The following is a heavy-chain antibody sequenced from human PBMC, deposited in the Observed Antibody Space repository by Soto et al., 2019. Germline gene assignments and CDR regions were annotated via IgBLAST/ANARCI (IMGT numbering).Heavy chain of an antibody. J-gene: IGHJ6*02. CDR2: ISYDGSNK. CDR1: GFTFSSYA. V-gene: IGHV3-30-3*01. Sequence: ESGGGVVQPGRSLRLSCAASGFTFSSYAMHWVRQAPGKGLEWVAVISYDGSNKYYADSVKGRFTISRDNSKNTLYLQMNSLRAEDTAVYYCAREGPDGGDYVDYYYGMDVWGQGTTVTVSS. D-gene: IGHD4-17*01. CDR3: AREGPDGGDYVDYYYGMDV.